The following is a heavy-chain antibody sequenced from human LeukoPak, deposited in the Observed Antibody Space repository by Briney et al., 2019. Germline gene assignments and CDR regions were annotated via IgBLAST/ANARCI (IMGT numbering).Heavy chain of an antibody. CDR3: ASWYNWNYYGAFDI. V-gene: IGHV3-23*01. Sequence: GGSLRHSCAASGFTVSSNYMSWVRQAPGKGLEWVSAISGSGGSTYYADSVKGRFTISRDNSKNTLYLQMNSLRAEDTAVYYCASWYNWNYYGAFDIWGQGTMVTVSS. CDR2: ISGSGGST. D-gene: IGHD1-7*01. J-gene: IGHJ3*02. CDR1: GFTVSSNY.